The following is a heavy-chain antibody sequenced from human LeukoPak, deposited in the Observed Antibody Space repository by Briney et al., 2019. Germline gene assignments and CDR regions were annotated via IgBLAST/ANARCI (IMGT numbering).Heavy chain of an antibody. V-gene: IGHV1-18*01. J-gene: IGHJ4*02. D-gene: IGHD6-6*01. CDR2: ISAYNGNT. CDR3: GRRIDYIAAVDY. Sequence: ASVKVSCKASGYTFTSYGISWVRQAPGQGLEWMGWISAYNGNTNYAQKLQGRVTMTTDTSTSTAYMELRSLRSDDSAVYCCGRRIDYIAAVDYWGQGTLVSVSS. CDR1: GYTFTSYG.